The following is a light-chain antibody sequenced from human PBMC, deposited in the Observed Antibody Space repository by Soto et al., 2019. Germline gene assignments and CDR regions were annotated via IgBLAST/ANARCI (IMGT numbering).Light chain of an antibody. CDR3: QHYYSDPPWT. CDR2: WAS. J-gene: IGKJ1*01. CDR1: QSVLYGFNNKNY. V-gene: IGKV4-1*01. Sequence: DIVMTQSPDSLAVSLGERATINCRSSQSVLYGFNNKNYLGWYQQKPGQAPKLLIYWASTRESGVPDRFSGSGSGTDFTLTISSLQAEDVAVYYCQHYYSDPPWTFGQGTKVEIK.